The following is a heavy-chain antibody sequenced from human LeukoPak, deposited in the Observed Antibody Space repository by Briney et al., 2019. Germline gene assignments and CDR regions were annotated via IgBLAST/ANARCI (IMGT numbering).Heavy chain of an antibody. CDR1: GYTFTSYW. CDR3: ARVRFFLTDAFDI. Sequence: GESLKISCKGSGYTFTSYWIGWVRQMPGKGLECMGIIYPGDSDTRYSPSFQGQVTISADKSISTAYLQWSSLKASDTAMYYCARVRFFLTDAFDIWGQGTMVTVSS. CDR2: IYPGDSDT. V-gene: IGHV5-51*01. D-gene: IGHD3-3*01. J-gene: IGHJ3*02.